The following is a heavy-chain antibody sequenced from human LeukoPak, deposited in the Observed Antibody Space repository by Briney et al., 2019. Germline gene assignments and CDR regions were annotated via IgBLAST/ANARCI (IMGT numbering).Heavy chain of an antibody. CDR3: ARSGVYYYYMDV. CDR1: GFTFSSYG. V-gene: IGHV3-74*01. Sequence: GGSLRLSCAASGFTFSSYGMHWVRQAPGKGLVWVSRINSDGSSTSYADSVKGRFTISRDNAKNTLYLQMNSLRAEDTAVYYCARSGVYYYYMDVWGKGTTVTISS. J-gene: IGHJ6*03. CDR2: INSDGSST. D-gene: IGHD1-26*01.